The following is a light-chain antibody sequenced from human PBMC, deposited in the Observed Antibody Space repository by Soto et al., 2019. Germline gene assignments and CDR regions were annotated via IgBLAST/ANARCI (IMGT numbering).Light chain of an antibody. J-gene: IGLJ1*01. CDR2: EGT. CDR1: SSDVATYNL. V-gene: IGLV2-23*01. Sequence: QSALTQPASVSASPGQSITISCTGTSSDVATYNLVSWYQQHPGKAPKLMIYEGTKRPSGVSNRFSGSRSGNTASLTISGLQAEDEADYYCCSYAGGSTHVFGTGTKVTVL. CDR3: CSYAGGSTHV.